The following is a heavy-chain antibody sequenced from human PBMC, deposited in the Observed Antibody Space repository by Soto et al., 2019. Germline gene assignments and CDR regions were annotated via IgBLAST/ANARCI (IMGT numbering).Heavy chain of an antibody. V-gene: IGHV1-69*01. D-gene: IGHD6-19*01. CDR2: IIPIFGTA. CDR3: ARVSSSAWPYYYYYYGMDV. CDR1: GGPFISYA. Sequence: WXSVKVACNASGGPFISYASSWVRQAPGQGLEWMGGIIPIFGTANYAQKFQGRVTITADESTSTAYMELSSLRSEDTAVYYCARVSSSAWPYYYYYYGMDVCGQRTTVTVSS. J-gene: IGHJ6*02.